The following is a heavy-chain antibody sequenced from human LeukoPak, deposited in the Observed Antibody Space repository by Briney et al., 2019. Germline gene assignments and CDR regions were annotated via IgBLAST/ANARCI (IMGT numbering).Heavy chain of an antibody. CDR2: IYPRGGST. CDR1: GYTFTSNY. V-gene: IGHV1-46*01. CDR3: ARDQEGFDD. J-gene: IGHJ4*02. Sequence: ASVKVSCKASGYTFTSNYIHWVRQAPGQGLEWMGMIYPRGGSTSYAQKFQGRVTVTRDTSTSTVHMELSGLRSEDTAVYYCARDQEGFDDWGQGTLVTVSS.